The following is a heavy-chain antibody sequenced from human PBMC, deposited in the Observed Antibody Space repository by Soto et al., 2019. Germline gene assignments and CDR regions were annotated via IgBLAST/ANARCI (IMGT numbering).Heavy chain of an antibody. D-gene: IGHD2-8*02. CDR1: GFTFSSYS. Sequence: EVQLVESGGGLVQPGGSLRLSCAASGFTFSSYSMNWVRQAPGKGLEWVSYISSSSSTIYYADSVKGRFTISRDNAQNSLYLQMDSLSAEDTAVYDCARVPVGDYYYYMDVWGKGTTVTVSS. J-gene: IGHJ6*03. CDR3: ARVPVGDYYYYMDV. CDR2: ISSSSSTI. V-gene: IGHV3-48*01.